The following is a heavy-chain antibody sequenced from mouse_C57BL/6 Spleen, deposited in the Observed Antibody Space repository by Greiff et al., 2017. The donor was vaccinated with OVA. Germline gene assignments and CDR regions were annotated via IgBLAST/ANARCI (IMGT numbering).Heavy chain of an antibody. Sequence: EVQVVESGGGLVKPGGSLKLSCAASGFTFSSYAMSWVRQTPEKRLEWVATISDGGSYTYYPDNVKGRFTISRDNAKNNLYLQMSHLKSEDTAMYYCAREDGNSWYFDVWGTGTTVTVSS. CDR3: AREDGNSWYFDV. V-gene: IGHV5-4*01. CDR2: ISDGGSYT. J-gene: IGHJ1*03. D-gene: IGHD2-1*01. CDR1: GFTFSSYA.